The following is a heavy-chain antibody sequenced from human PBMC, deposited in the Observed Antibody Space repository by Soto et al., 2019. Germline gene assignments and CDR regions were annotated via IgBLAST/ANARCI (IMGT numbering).Heavy chain of an antibody. CDR2: MNPNSGNT. V-gene: IGHV1-8*01. D-gene: IGHD4-17*01. J-gene: IGHJ6*02. Sequence: GASVKVSCKASGYTFTSYDINWVRQATGQGLEWMGWMNPNSGNTGYAQKFQGRVTMTRNTSISTAYMELSSLRSEDTAVYYCARDFRMATVVTPGMDVWGQGTTVTVS. CDR1: GYTFTSYD. CDR3: ARDFRMATVVTPGMDV.